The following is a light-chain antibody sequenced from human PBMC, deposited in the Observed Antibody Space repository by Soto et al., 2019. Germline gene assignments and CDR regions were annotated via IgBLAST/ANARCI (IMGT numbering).Light chain of an antibody. CDR3: QQRSNWPPGT. J-gene: IGKJ5*01. V-gene: IGKV3-15*01. Sequence: QSPATLSVSPGEGSTVSCSSMGRFSTNLAWYPQKPGQAPRLLISGASTRATGIPARLSGSGSGTEFTLTISSLQTEEFAVYYCQQRSNWPPGTFGQGT. CDR1: GRFSTN. CDR2: GAS.